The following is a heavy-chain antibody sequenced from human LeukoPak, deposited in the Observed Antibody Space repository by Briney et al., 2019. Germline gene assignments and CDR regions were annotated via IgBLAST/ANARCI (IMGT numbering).Heavy chain of an antibody. CDR2: IDYSGTT. V-gene: IGHV4-39*01. CDR1: GGSLSSRVYY. Sequence: SETLSLTCTVSGGSLSSRVYYWAWIRQTPGKGPEWIGSIDYSGTTYYKSSLESRVSMSVDMPKNHFSLNLTSVTAADTAVYYCARQKVTTMTRTFDNWGQGTLVTVSS. CDR3: ARQKVTTMTRTFDN. D-gene: IGHD2-21*02. J-gene: IGHJ4*02.